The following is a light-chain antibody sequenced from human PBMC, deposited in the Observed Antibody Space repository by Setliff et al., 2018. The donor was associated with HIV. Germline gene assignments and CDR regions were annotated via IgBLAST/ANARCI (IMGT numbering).Light chain of an antibody. CDR1: SSDVGGHNY. V-gene: IGLV2-14*01. Sequence: QSALTQPASVSGSPGQSITLSCTGTSSDVGGHNYVSWYQQHPGKVPKLIMYEVTNRPSGVSNRFSGSKSGNTASLTISGLQAEDEADYYCSSYTSSGTYVVFGGGTKVTVL. CDR3: SSYTSSGTYVV. CDR2: EVT. J-gene: IGLJ2*01.